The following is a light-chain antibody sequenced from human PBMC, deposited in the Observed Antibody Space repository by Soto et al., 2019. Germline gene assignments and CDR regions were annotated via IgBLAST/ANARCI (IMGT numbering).Light chain of an antibody. J-gene: IGKJ1*01. CDR3: QHYSTWLWT. CDR2: GES. V-gene: IGKV3-15*01. Sequence: EIVMTQSPXTLSVSPGERGTLSCRASQSVDSKLACYQQKPGQGPRLLIYGESSRATGIPARFSGSGSGTEVPLTISSKQSEALADYYYQHYSTWLWTFGQGTKVEIK. CDR1: QSVDSK.